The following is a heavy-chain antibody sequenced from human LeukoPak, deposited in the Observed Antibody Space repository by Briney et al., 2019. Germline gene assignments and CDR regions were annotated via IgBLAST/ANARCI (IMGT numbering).Heavy chain of an antibody. D-gene: IGHD6-13*01. J-gene: IGHJ4*02. CDR2: IHYSGDT. CDR3: ARHGQKYDSSFDY. CDR1: GGSISNYY. Sequence: SETLSLTCTVSGGSISNYYWSWLRQPPGKGLELIAYIHYSGDTNYNPSLKSRVTISVDTSKNQFSLKLSSVNAADTAVYYCARHGQKYDSSFDYWGQGTLVTVSS. V-gene: IGHV4-59*08.